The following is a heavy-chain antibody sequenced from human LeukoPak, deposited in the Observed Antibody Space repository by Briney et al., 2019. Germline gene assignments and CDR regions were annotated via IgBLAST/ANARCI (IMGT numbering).Heavy chain of an antibody. CDR3: ASPVVVTATDNDY. Sequence: GGSLRHSCAASGFTFSDYYMSWIRQAPGKGLEWVSYISSSGSTIYYADSVKGRFTISRDNAKNSLYLQMNSLRAEDTAVYYCASPVVVTATDNDYWGQGTLVTVSS. D-gene: IGHD2-21*02. CDR2: ISSSGSTI. CDR1: GFTFSDYY. V-gene: IGHV3-11*01. J-gene: IGHJ4*02.